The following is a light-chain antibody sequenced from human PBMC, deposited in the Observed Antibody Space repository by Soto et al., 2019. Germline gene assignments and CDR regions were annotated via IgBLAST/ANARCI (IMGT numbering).Light chain of an antibody. CDR3: QQYSSSPLT. CDR2: GAS. Sequence: EIGWTQSPGTLSLSPGERATRSCSASQSVRSSHLAWYQQMPGQAPRLLIYGASNRATGIPDRFSGSGSGTDFTLTISRLEPEDFSVYYCQQYSSSPLTVGGGPKVEI. CDR1: QSVRSSH. J-gene: IGKJ4*01. V-gene: IGKV3-20*01.